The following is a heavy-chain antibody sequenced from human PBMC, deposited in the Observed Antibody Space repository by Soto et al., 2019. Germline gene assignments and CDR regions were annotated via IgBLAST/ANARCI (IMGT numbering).Heavy chain of an antibody. J-gene: IGHJ4*02. CDR2: IYPSGST. D-gene: IGHD1-26*01. CDR1: GGSISSGDYC. Sequence: SETLSLTCTVSGGSISSGDYCWNWIRQPPGKGLEWIGYIYPSGSTYYNPSLKSRVTIVIDTSKNQFSLKLTSVSASDTAVYYCASGPRFDGSYDYWGQGTLVTVSS. V-gene: IGHV4-30-4*01. CDR3: ASGPRFDGSYDY.